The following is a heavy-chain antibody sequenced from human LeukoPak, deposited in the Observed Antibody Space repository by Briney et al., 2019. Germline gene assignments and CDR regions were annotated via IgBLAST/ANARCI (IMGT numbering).Heavy chain of an antibody. J-gene: IGHJ4*02. D-gene: IGHD5-18*01. CDR1: GFSFDNNA. V-gene: IGHV3-23*01. Sequence: GGPLRLSCVGSGFSFDNNAMTWVRQAPGKGLEWVSSITASAGTTDYAASVKGRFAISRDNSKNTLYLQMNSLRADDTAVYYCARSAGAWYGYDYWDQGNLVIVS. CDR3: ARSAGAWYGYDY. CDR2: ITASAGTT.